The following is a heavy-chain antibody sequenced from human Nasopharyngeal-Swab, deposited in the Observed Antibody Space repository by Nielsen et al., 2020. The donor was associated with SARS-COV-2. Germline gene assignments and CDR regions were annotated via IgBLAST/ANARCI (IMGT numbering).Heavy chain of an antibody. CDR2: INSGGGSA. V-gene: IGHV1-46*01. CDR3: ARGGDPREVVAATDCFDP. D-gene: IGHD2-15*01. J-gene: IGHJ5*02. Sequence: VRQMPGKGLEWMGIINSGGGSARYSQNFQGRVTMTRDTSTSTVYMELSSLRSEDTAVYYCARGGDPREVVAATDCFDPWGQGTLVTVSS.